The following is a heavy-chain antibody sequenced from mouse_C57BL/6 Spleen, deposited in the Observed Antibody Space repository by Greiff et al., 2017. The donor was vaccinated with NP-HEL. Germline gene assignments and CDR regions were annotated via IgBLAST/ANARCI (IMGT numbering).Heavy chain of an antibody. CDR2: IDPSDSYT. CDR1: GYTFTSYW. Sequence: VQLQQPGAELVRPGTSVKLSCKASGYTFTSYWMHWVKQRPGQGLEWIGVIDPSDSYTNYNQKFKGKATLTVDTSSSTAYMQLSSLTSEDSAVYYCARWLLRGAYFDYWGQGTTLTVSS. V-gene: IGHV1-59*01. J-gene: IGHJ2*01. D-gene: IGHD2-3*01. CDR3: ARWLLRGAYFDY.